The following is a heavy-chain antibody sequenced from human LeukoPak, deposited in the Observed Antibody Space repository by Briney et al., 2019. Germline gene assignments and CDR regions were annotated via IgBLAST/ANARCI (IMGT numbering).Heavy chain of an antibody. CDR1: GFTFNRHG. J-gene: IGHJ4*02. Sequence: GRSLRLSCVASGFTFNRHGMHWVRQAPGKGLEWVGITWYDGSKIYYGDSVKGRFTISRDNSKNTIYLQMNSLRAEDTALYCCARELGYYFDYWGRGTLVTVSS. D-gene: IGHD3-10*01. CDR2: TWYDGSKI. V-gene: IGHV3-33*01. CDR3: ARELGYYFDY.